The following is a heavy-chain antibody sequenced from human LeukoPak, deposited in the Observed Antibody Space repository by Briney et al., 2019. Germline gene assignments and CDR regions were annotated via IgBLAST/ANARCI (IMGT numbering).Heavy chain of an antibody. Sequence: GGSLRLSCAASGFTFSSYGMHWVRQAPGKGLEWVAVIWYDGSNKYYADSVKGRFTISRDNSKNTPYLQMNSLRAEDTAVYYCARAHLSEYSSSWYPSKYGMDVWGQGTTVTVSS. V-gene: IGHV3-33*01. J-gene: IGHJ6*02. D-gene: IGHD6-13*01. CDR1: GFTFSSYG. CDR2: IWYDGSNK. CDR3: ARAHLSEYSSSWYPSKYGMDV.